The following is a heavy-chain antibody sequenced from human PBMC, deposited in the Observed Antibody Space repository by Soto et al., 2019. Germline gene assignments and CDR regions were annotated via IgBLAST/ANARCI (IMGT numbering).Heavy chain of an antibody. V-gene: IGHV4-39*01. CDR3: VRLSLGRAYYYYAMDV. J-gene: IGHJ6*02. CDR1: GGSISGTDYY. CDR2: IDYSGST. Sequence: PSETLSLTCIVAGGSISGTDYYWGWIRQPPGKGLEWIGSIDYSGSTYYNPSLKSRVTISADTSKNQFSLKLNSVTAADTAMYHCVRLSLGRAYYYYAMDVWGQGTTVTVSS.